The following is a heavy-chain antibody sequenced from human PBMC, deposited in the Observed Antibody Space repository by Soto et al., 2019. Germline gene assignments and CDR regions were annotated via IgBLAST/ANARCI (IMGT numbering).Heavy chain of an antibody. CDR3: ARDEVANYFDY. Sequence: QVQLVESGGGVVQPGRSLRLSCAASGFTFSSYAMHWVRQAPGKGLEWVAVISYDGSNKYYAESVKGRFTISRDNSKNTLYLQMNSLRAEDTAVYYCARDEVANYFDYWGQGTLVTLSS. D-gene: IGHD5-12*01. CDR1: GFTFSSYA. CDR2: ISYDGSNK. V-gene: IGHV3-30-3*01. J-gene: IGHJ4*02.